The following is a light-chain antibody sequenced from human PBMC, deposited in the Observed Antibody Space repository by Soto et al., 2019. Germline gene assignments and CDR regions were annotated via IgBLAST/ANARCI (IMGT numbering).Light chain of an antibody. Sequence: DVQMTQSPSSLSASVGDTVTIICRASQGIAFYLAWFQQRPGKAPNLLISAASNLQSGVPSRFSGSGSGTDFTLTISSLQPEDVATYYCQKYDTAPFTFGPGTRVEVK. V-gene: IGKV1-27*01. CDR1: QGIAFY. CDR2: AAS. CDR3: QKYDTAPFT. J-gene: IGKJ3*01.